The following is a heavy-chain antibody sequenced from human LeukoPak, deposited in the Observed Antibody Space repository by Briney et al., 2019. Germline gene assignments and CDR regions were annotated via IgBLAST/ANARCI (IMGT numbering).Heavy chain of an antibody. CDR1: GGSFSGYY. Sequence: SETLSLTCTVSGGSFSGYYWSWIRQPPGKGLEWIGEINHSGSTNYNPSLKSRVTISVDTSKNQFSLKLSSVTAADTAVYYCASRGYSYGYGLWFDPWGQGTLVTVSS. V-gene: IGHV4-34*01. D-gene: IGHD5-18*01. J-gene: IGHJ5*02. CDR2: INHSGST. CDR3: ASRGYSYGYGLWFDP.